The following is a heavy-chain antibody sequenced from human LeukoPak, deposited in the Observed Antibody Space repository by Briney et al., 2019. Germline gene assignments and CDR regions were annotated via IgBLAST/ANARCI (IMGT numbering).Heavy chain of an antibody. Sequence: PSETLSLTCTVSGGSISGYYWSGIRQPPGKGLEWIGYIYYSGSTNYNPSLKSRVTISVDTSKNQFSLKLSSVTAADTAVYYCARMGLTGPNDFDYWGQGTLVTVSS. CDR3: ARMGLTGPNDFDY. CDR1: GGSISGYY. J-gene: IGHJ4*02. D-gene: IGHD1-1*01. V-gene: IGHV4-59*01. CDR2: IYYSGST.